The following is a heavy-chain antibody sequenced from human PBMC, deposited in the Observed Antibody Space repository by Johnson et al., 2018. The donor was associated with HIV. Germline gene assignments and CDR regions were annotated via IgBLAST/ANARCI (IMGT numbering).Heavy chain of an antibody. CDR2: IYSGGST. V-gene: IGHV3-53*01. D-gene: IGHD2-15*01. CDR1: VFTVSTNY. Sequence: VQLVASGGGLIQPGGSLRLSCAASVFTVSTNYMSWVRQAPGKGLEWVSLIYSGGSTYYTDSVKGRFTLPSDNSKNPLYLQRNSLRVEDTAVYFWARNPCTGASCLPGAFDMWGQGTMVTVSS. CDR3: ARNPCTGASCLPGAFDM. J-gene: IGHJ3*02.